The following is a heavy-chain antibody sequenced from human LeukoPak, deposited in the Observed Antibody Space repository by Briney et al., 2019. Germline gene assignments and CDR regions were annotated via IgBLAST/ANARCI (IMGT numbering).Heavy chain of an antibody. CDR1: GFTFSSYG. CDR2: IWYDGSNK. J-gene: IGHJ4*02. CDR3: AKDAGILWFGGLPR. V-gene: IGHV3-33*06. D-gene: IGHD3-10*01. Sequence: GGSLRLSCAASGFTFSSYGMHWVRQAPGKGLEWVAVIWYDGSNKYYADSVKGRFTISRDNSKNTLYLQMNSLRAEDTAVYYCAKDAGILWFGGLPRWGQGTLVTVSS.